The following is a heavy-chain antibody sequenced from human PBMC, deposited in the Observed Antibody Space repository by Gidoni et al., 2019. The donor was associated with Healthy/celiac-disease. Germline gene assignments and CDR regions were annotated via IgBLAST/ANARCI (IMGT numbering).Heavy chain of an antibody. CDR3: AREYIQTSGSGSYLLY. V-gene: IGHV4-61*02. J-gene: IGHJ4*02. Sequence: QVQLQESGPGLVKPSQTLSLTCTVSGGSISSGSYYWSWIRQPAGKGLEWIGRIYTSGSTNYNPSLKSRVTISVDTSKNQFSLKLSSVTAADTAVYYCAREYIQTSGSGSYLLYWGQGTLVTVSS. D-gene: IGHD1-26*01. CDR1: GGSISSGSYY. CDR2: IYTSGST.